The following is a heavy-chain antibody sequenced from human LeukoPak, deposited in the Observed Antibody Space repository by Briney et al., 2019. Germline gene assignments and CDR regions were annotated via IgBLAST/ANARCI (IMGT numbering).Heavy chain of an antibody. CDR1: GGSFSGYY. D-gene: IGHD6-19*01. V-gene: IGHV4-34*01. CDR2: INHSGST. Sequence: PSETLSLTCAVYGGSFSGYYWSWIRQPPGKGLEWIGEINHSGSTNYNPSLKSRVTISVDTSKNQFSLKLSSVTAAGTAVYYCARVGPRRTAVAGINYWGQGTLVTVSS. CDR3: ARVGPRRTAVAGINY. J-gene: IGHJ4*02.